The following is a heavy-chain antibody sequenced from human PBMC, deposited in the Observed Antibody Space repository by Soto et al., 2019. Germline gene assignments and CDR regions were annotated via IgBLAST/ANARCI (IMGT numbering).Heavy chain of an antibody. CDR3: AKHGGLTSVVTVNIDY. CDR2: ISGSDAST. V-gene: IGHV3-23*01. CDR1: GFTFSSYA. Sequence: GGSLRLSCAASGFTFSSYAMSWVRQAPGKGLEWVSAISGSDASTYYTDSVKGRFTISRDNSKDTLYLQMNSLRAKDAAVYYCAKHGGLTSVVTVNIDYWGQGTMVTVSS. J-gene: IGHJ4*02. D-gene: IGHD2-15*01.